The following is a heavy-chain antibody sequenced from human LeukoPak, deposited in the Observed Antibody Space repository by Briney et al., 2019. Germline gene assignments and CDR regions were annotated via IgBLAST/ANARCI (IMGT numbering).Heavy chain of an antibody. D-gene: IGHD3-16*01. CDR3: ASEGDEQLDY. Sequence: SETLSLTCTVSGGSISSSSYYWGWIRQPPGKGLEWIGSIYYSGSTYYNPSLKSRVTISVDTSKNQFSLKLSSVTAADTAVYYCASEGDEQLDYWGQGTLVTVSS. CDR2: IYYSGST. V-gene: IGHV4-39*01. J-gene: IGHJ4*02. CDR1: GGSISSSSYY.